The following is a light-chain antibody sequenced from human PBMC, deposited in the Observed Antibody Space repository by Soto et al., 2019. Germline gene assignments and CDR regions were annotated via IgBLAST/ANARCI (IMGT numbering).Light chain of an antibody. CDR1: SSDVGDHNY. CDR2: AVS. J-gene: IGLJ2*01. Sequence: QSALTQPASVSGSPGQSITISCTGTSSDVGDHNYVSWYQQQPGKAPKLMIYAVSNRPSGVSNRFSGPKSGNTASLTISGLQAEDEADYYCSSYTTSSTVIFGGGTKLTVL. CDR3: SSYTTSSTVI. V-gene: IGLV2-14*03.